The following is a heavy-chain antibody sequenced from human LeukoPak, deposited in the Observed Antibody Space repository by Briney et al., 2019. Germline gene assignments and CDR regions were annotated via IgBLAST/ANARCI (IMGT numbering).Heavy chain of an antibody. J-gene: IGHJ6*02. CDR2: ISGSGGST. Sequence: GGSLRLSCAASGFTFSSYAMSWVRQAPGKGLEWVSAISGSGGSTCYADSVKGRFTISRDNSKDTLYLQMNSLRAEDTAVYYCANFGAAAADYYYYGMDVWGQGTTVTVSS. D-gene: IGHD6-13*01. CDR3: ANFGAAAADYYYYGMDV. V-gene: IGHV3-23*01. CDR1: GFTFSSYA.